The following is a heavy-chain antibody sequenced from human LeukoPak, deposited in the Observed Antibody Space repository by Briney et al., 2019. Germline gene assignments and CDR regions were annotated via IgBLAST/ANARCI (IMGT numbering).Heavy chain of an antibody. Sequence: GGSLRLSCAASGFTFSNYGMHWVRQAPDKGLEWVAVISYDGGNEYYADSVEGRFTISRDNSRNTLYLQMNSLRAEDTAVYYCARTTVISRYFDYWGQGTLVTVSS. CDR2: ISYDGGNE. V-gene: IGHV3-30*03. J-gene: IGHJ4*02. CDR3: ARTTVISRYFDY. D-gene: IGHD4-23*01. CDR1: GFTFSNYG.